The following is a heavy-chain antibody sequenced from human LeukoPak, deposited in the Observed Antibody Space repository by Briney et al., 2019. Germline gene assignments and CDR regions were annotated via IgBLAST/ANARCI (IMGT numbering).Heavy chain of an antibody. CDR1: GFXFSSYV. J-gene: IGHJ4*02. CDR3: AKDTTWIQLWLDY. D-gene: IGHD5-18*01. Sequence: GGSLRLSCAASGFXFSSYVITWVRQAPGKGLEWVSVISGSGGSIYYADSVKGRFTISRDNSKNTLYLQMNSLRAEDTAVYYCAKDTTWIQLWLDYWGQGTLVTVSS. V-gene: IGHV3-23*01. CDR2: ISGSGGSI.